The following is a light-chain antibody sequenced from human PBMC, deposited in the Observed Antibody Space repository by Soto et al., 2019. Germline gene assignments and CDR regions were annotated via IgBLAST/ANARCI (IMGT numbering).Light chain of an antibody. J-gene: IGKJ1*01. CDR2: GAS. CDR3: QHYNSYSEA. CDR1: QTVSSN. Sequence: EIVMTQSPATLSVSPGERATLSCRASQTVSSNLAWYQQKPGQSPRLLIYGASTRATGIPARFSGSGSGTDFTLTISSLQSDDFATYYCQHYNSYSEAFGQGTKVELK. V-gene: IGKV3-15*01.